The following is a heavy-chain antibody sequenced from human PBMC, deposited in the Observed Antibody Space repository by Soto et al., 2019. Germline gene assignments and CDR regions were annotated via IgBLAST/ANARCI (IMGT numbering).Heavy chain of an antibody. Sequence: PAESLKISCRGFGYTFNTYWIGWGRQMPGKGLEWMGVMSPGNSDIRYSPAFQGQVSISADTSISTAYLQWSSLKTSDSGMYYCARQGRTSASSDFWGQGTLVTVSS. CDR2: MSPGNSDI. D-gene: IGHD2-21*01. CDR3: ARQGRTSASSDF. CDR1: GYTFNTYW. V-gene: IGHV5-51*01. J-gene: IGHJ4*02.